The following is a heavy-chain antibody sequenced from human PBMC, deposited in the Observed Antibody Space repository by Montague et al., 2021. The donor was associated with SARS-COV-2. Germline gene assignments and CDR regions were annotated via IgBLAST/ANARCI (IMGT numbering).Heavy chain of an antibody. V-gene: IGHV3-23*01. J-gene: IGHJ4*02. Sequence: SLRLSCAAAGFTFSSYYMSWVRQAPGKGLEWLSAISGSGASTYYXDSLKGRFTISRDNSKNTLYLQMNSLRVEDTAVYYCAKPSAPSVLIFDWGQGTLVTVSS. CDR3: AKPSAPSVLIFD. CDR2: ISGSGAST. CDR1: GFTFSSYY. D-gene: IGHD4-23*01.